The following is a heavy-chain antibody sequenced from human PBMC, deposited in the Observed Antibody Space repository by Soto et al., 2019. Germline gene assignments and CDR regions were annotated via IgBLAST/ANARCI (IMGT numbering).Heavy chain of an antibody. V-gene: IGHV3-15*01. J-gene: IGHJ5*02. CDR2: IKSKSDGGTT. Sequence: GGSLSLSCAASGFTFSDAWMSWVRQAPGKGLDWVGRIKSKSDGGTTEYAAPVRGRFTISRDDSKNTLYLQMNSLKTEDTAVYYCTTDLRRIAVVVGSTGYFNPWGQGTPVTVSS. CDR1: GFTFSDAW. CDR3: TTDLRRIAVVVGSTGYFNP. D-gene: IGHD2-15*01.